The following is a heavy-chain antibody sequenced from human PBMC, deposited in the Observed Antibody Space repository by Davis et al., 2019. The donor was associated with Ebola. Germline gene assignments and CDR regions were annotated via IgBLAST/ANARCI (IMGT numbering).Heavy chain of an antibody. J-gene: IGHJ3*02. CDR3: VRDPRAGQKDAFDI. CDR1: GFTFSSYW. CDR2: IKEDGSEK. Sequence: GESLKISCAASGFTFSSYWMTWVRQAPGKGLEWVANIKEDGSEKYYVDSVKGRFTISRDSAKNSLYLQMNSLRDEDTAVYYCVRDPRAGQKDAFDIWGQGTMVIVSS. V-gene: IGHV3-7*01.